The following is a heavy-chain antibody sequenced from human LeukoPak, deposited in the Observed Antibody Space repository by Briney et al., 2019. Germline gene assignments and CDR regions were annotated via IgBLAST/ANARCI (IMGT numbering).Heavy chain of an antibody. CDR3: ANDRDDAFEI. Sequence: EASVKVSCKATGYTFTGYYMHWVRQAHGQGLEWMGWIKPNSGDTYYSQKFQDRVTMTRDTSISTAYLELSRLRSDDTAVCYCANDRDDAFEIWGQGTMVTVSS. J-gene: IGHJ3*02. CDR1: GYTFTGYY. CDR2: IKPNSGDT. V-gene: IGHV1-2*02.